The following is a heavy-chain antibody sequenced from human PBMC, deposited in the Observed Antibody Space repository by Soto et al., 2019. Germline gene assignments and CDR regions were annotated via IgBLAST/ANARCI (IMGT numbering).Heavy chain of an antibody. Sequence: GSLRLSCAASGFTFSNYAMNWVRQAPGKGLEWVSSISETGDSTYYADSVKGRFTISRDNSKNTLYLQMNSLRAEDTAVYYCAKDPAHWGQGTLVTVSS. CDR3: AKDPAH. CDR2: ISETGDST. V-gene: IGHV3-23*01. J-gene: IGHJ4*02. CDR1: GFTFSNYA.